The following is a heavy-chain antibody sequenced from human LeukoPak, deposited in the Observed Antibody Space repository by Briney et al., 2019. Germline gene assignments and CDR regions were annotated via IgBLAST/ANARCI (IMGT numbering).Heavy chain of an antibody. V-gene: IGHV3-49*04. CDR2: IRSKVCGETR. D-gene: IGHD3-3*01. CDR1: GFTFGQYR. J-gene: IGHJ4*02. Sequence: GGSLRLSCTASGFTFGQYRVSWVRQAPGKGLEWVGFIRSKVCGETREYAASVKGRFIMSRDDSKSTAYLHMTSLKTEDTAVYYCSRHYDFWSGNYPYYFDFWGQGTLVTVSS. CDR3: SRHYDFWSGNYPYYFDF.